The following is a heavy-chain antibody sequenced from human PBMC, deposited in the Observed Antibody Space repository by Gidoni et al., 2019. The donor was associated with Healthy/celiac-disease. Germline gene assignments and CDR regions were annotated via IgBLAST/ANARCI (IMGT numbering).Heavy chain of an antibody. J-gene: IGHJ4*02. CDR1: GFIVSDNY. CDR3: ARGVGGSVLWD. Sequence: EVQLVETGGGLIQPGASLRLSCAASGFIVSDNYMTWVRPAPGKGLEWVSVIYAGGSTKYEDSVKGRFTISRDNSKNTVSLQMNSLRAEDTAVYYCARGVGGSVLWDWGQGTLVTVSS. V-gene: IGHV3-53*02. CDR2: IYAGGST. D-gene: IGHD3-10*01.